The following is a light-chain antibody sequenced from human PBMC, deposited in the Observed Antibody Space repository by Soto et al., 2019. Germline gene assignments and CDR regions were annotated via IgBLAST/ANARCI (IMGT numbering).Light chain of an antibody. V-gene: IGKV1-27*01. CDR3: QKHDFAPFT. CDR1: QDINNY. CDR2: SAS. Sequence: DIQMTQSPSSLSASVGDRVTITCRASQDINNYLAWYQQKPGKVPKLLIYSASSLQSGVPSRFSGSGSGTEFTLTLSSLQSEDVATDYCQKHDFAPFTFGPGTKVDIK. J-gene: IGKJ3*01.